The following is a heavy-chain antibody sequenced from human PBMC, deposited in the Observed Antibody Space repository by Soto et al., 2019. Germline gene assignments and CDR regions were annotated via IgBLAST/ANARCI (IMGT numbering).Heavy chain of an antibody. CDR2: IYYSGST. CDR3: ARDRAKWKDYYYYGMDV. D-gene: IGHD1-20*01. J-gene: IGHJ6*02. V-gene: IGHV4-30-4*01. Sequence: SETLSLTCTVSGGSISSGDDFWTWIRQPPGKGLEWIGYIYYSGSTYYNPSLKSRLTMSVDTSKNQFSLKLSSVTAADTAVYNCARDRAKWKDYYYYGMDVWGQGTTVTVSS. CDR1: GGSISSGDDF.